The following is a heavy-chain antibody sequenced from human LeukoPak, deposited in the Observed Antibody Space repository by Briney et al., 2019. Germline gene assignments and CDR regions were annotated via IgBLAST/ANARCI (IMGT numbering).Heavy chain of an antibody. CDR1: GYTFTSYW. D-gene: IGHD5-18*01. CDR3: ARRGYTYAYDY. J-gene: IGHJ4*02. Sequence: PGESLQISCKTSGYTFTSYWIGWVRQMPGKDLEWMGIIYPGDSDTRYSPSFQGQVTISADKSISTAYLQWSSLKASDTAVFYCARRGYTYAYDYWGQGTLVTVSS. V-gene: IGHV5-51*01. CDR2: IYPGDSDT.